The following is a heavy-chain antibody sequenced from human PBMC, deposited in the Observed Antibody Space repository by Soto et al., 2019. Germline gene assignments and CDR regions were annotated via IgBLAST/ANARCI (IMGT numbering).Heavy chain of an antibody. CDR2: IYYSGST. CDR1: GGSMCSGDYY. CDR3: ARYDSSGYAAFDY. J-gene: IGHJ4*02. Sequence: SESMSLSCTVSGGSMCSGDYYGRWIRQPPGKGLEWIGYIYYSGSTYYNPSLKSRVTISVDTSKNQFSLKLSSVTAADTAMYYCARYDSSGYAAFDYWAQGTLVTVSS. D-gene: IGHD3-22*01. V-gene: IGHV4-30-4*01.